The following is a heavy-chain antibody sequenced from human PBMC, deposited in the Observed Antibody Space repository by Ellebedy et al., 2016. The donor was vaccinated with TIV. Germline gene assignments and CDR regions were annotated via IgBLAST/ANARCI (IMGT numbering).Heavy chain of an antibody. CDR2: IYYSGST. Sequence: MPSETLSLTCTVSGGSISSSSYYWGWIRQPPGKGLEWIGSIYYSGSTNYNPSLKSRVTISVDTSKNQFSLKLSSVTAADTAVYYCAREGSPYNWFDPWGQGTLVTVSS. CDR3: AREGSPYNWFDP. D-gene: IGHD2-15*01. J-gene: IGHJ5*02. CDR1: GGSISSSSYY. V-gene: IGHV4-39*07.